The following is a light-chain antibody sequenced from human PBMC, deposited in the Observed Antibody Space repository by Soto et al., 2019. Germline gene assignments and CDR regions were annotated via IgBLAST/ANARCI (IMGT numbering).Light chain of an antibody. J-gene: IGLJ2*01. CDR3: GSYTCSSTVV. Sequence: QSALTQPASVSGSPGQSITISCTGTSSDVGGYNYVSWYQQHPGKAPKLMIYDVSNRPSGVSNRFSGSKSGNTASLTISGLQAEDEADYYCGSYTCSSTVVFGGGIKLAVL. CDR1: SSDVGGYNY. CDR2: DVS. V-gene: IGLV2-14*01.